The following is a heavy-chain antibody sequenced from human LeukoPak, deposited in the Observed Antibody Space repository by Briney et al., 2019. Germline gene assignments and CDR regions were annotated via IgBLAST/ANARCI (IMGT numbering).Heavy chain of an antibody. CDR1: GFTFDDYA. J-gene: IGHJ3*02. V-gene: IGHV3-43*02. CDR3: AKDKGFGGFTDAFDI. CDR2: ISGDGGST. D-gene: IGHD3-10*01. Sequence: GGSLRLSCAASGFTFDDYAMHWVRHAPGKGLEWVSLISGDGGSTYYADSVKGRFTISRDNSKNSLYLQMNSLRTEDTALYYCAKDKGFGGFTDAFDIWGQGTMVTVSS.